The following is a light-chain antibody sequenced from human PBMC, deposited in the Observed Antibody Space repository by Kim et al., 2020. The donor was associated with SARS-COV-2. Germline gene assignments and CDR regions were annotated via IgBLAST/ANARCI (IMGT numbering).Light chain of an antibody. J-gene: IGLJ1*01. CDR3: SSYTSSSALYV. V-gene: IGLV2-14*03. Sequence: LITLSAPGTSSDVGGYNYVSWYQQHPGKAPKLMIYGVIKRPAGVSNRFSGTKSGNTASLTISGHQAEDEADYYCSSYTSSSALYVFGTGTKVTVL. CDR1: SSDVGGYNY. CDR2: GVI.